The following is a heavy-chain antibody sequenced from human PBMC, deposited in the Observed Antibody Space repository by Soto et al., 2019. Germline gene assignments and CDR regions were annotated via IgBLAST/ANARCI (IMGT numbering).Heavy chain of an antibody. D-gene: IGHD3-3*01. V-gene: IGHV1-69*06. CDR1: GGTFSSYA. J-gene: IGHJ6*02. CDR2: IIPIFGTA. CDR3: ARRLTKHYDFWSGYFSAPYYYGMDV. Sequence: GASVKVSCKASGGTFSSYAISWVRQAPGQGLEWMGGIIPIFGTANYAQKFQGRVTITADKSTSTAYMELSSLRSEDTAVYYCARRLTKHYDFWSGYFSAPYYYGMDVWGQGTTVTVSS.